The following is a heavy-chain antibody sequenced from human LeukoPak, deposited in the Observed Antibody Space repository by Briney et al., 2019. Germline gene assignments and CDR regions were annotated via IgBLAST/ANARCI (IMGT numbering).Heavy chain of an antibody. J-gene: IGHJ4*02. CDR1: RFTFNSYA. CDR3: AKDEGGTTMSAITYYFDY. Sequence: PGKSLRLSCAASRFTFNSYAMHWVRRAPGKGLEWVALISYDGRNKYYVDSVKGRFTVSRDNWKNTLYLEMNSLRAEDTAVYYCAKDEGGTTMSAITYYFDYWGQGTLVTVSS. V-gene: IGHV3-30*18. D-gene: IGHD4-11*01. CDR2: ISYDGRNK.